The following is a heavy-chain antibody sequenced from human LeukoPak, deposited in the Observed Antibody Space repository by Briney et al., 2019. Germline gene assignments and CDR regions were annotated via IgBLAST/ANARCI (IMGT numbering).Heavy chain of an antibody. Sequence: PGGSLRLSCAASGFTFDDYGMSWVRQAPGKGLEWVSGINWNGGSTGYADSVKGRLTISRDNAKNSLYLQMNSLRAEDTALYYCARAGTDYYDSSASSAFDIWGQGTMVTVSS. J-gene: IGHJ3*02. CDR1: GFTFDDYG. CDR2: INWNGGST. D-gene: IGHD3-22*01. CDR3: ARAGTDYYDSSASSAFDI. V-gene: IGHV3-20*04.